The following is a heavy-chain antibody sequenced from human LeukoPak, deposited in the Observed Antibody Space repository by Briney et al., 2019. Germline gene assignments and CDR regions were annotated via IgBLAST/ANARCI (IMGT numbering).Heavy chain of an antibody. V-gene: IGHV3-21*01. CDR2: VNTVSSYI. D-gene: IGHD3-22*01. Sequence: GGSLRLPCAASGFTFSDYSMNWVRQAPGKGLEWVASVNTVSSYIYYADSMRGRFTISRDNAKNSLFLQMNSLRAEDTAVYYCARLRRNSDRSDFFYYYDHWGQGTLVTVS. CDR1: GFTFSDYS. CDR3: ARLRRNSDRSDFFYYYDH. J-gene: IGHJ4*02.